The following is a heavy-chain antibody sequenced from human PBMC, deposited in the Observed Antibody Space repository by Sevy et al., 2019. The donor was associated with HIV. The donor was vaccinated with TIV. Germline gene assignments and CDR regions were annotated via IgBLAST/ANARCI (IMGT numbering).Heavy chain of an antibody. Sequence: GGSLRLSCAASGFTVSSNYMSWVRQAPGKGLEWVSVIYSGGSTYYADSVKGRFTISRDNSKNTLYLQMNSLRAEDTAVYYCARDLTMVRGIDHYYYYYGMDVWGQGTTVTASS. D-gene: IGHD3-10*01. J-gene: IGHJ6*02. CDR3: ARDLTMVRGIDHYYYYYGMDV. CDR2: IYSGGST. CDR1: GFTVSSNY. V-gene: IGHV3-53*01.